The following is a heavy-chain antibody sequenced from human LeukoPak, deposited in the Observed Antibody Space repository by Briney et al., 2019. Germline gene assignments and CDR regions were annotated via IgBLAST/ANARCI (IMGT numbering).Heavy chain of an antibody. CDR3: AKELGGTTSPPVLGH. CDR1: GFTFSNYG. V-gene: IGHV3-30*02. Sequence: GGSLTLSCAASGFTFSNYGIHWVRQAPGKGLEWVAFIRSDGRDEYYADSVGGRFTISRDNSRNMLYLQLNSLTPEDTAVFYCAKELGGTTSPPVLGHWGQGTLVTVSS. CDR2: IRSDGRDE. D-gene: IGHD1-1*01. J-gene: IGHJ4*02.